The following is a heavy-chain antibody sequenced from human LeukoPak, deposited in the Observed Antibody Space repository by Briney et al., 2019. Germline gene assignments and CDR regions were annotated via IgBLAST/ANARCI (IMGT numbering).Heavy chain of an antibody. CDR1: GGSFSAYY. D-gene: IGHD3-16*01. V-gene: IGHV4-34*01. CDR3: ARRGTLYWYFDL. Sequence: SETLSLTCAVYGGSFSAYYWSWIRQPPGKGLELIGEINHSGTTNYNPSLESRVTMSVDTSKNQFSLKLSSVTAADTAVYYCARRGTLYWYFDLWGRGTLVTVSS. CDR2: INHSGTT. J-gene: IGHJ2*01.